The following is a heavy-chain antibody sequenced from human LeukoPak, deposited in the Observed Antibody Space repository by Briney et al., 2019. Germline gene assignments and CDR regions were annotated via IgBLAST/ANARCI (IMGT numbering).Heavy chain of an antibody. CDR1: GDSISSSY. V-gene: IGHV4-4*07. CDR3: ARVRLGRGLDY. D-gene: IGHD6-19*01. CDR2: IHTSGST. J-gene: IGHJ4*02. Sequence: SETLSLTCTVSGDSISSSYWGWIREPAGEGLEWSGRIHTSGSTYYSPSLKSRVTMSVDTSTNQFSLKLSTVTAADTAMYYCARVRLGRGLDYWGQGTLVTVSS.